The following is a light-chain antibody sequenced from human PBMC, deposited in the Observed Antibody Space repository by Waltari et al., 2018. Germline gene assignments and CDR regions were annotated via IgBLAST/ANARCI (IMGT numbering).Light chain of an antibody. CDR3: QQYYTAPGT. V-gene: IGKV4-1*01. J-gene: IGKJ1*01. CDR2: WAS. Sequence: DIVMTQFPDSLAVSLGERASINCRASQSVFSDPITKNFLAWYQHKPGQPPKLLFSWASTRESGVPDRFTASGSGTGFTLTISSLQAEDVAVYYCQQYYTAPGTFGQGTKVEI. CDR1: QSVFSDPITKNF.